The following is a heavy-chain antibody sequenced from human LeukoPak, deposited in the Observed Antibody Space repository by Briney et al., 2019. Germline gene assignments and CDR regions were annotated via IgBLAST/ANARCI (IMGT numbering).Heavy chain of an antibody. J-gene: IGHJ4*02. CDR1: GFTFSSYS. CDR3: ARDRDPHVIGTTAIDY. D-gene: IGHD1-1*01. CDR2: ISSSSSYI. Sequence: GGSLRLSCAASGFTFSSYSMNWLRQAPGKGLEWVSSISSSSSYIYYADSVKGRFTISRDNAKNSLYLQMNSLRAEDTAVYYCARDRDPHVIGTTAIDYWGQGTLVTVSS. V-gene: IGHV3-21*01.